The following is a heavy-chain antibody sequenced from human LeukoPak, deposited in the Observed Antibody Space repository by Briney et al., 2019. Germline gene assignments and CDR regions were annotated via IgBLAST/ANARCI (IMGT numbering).Heavy chain of an antibody. V-gene: IGHV1-18*01. Sequence: ASVKVSCKASGYTLTSYGFNWVRQAPGQGLEWMGWIIAYNGNTNYAQKLQGRVTMTTDTSTSTAYMELRSLRSDDTAVYYCARAGYDLLTLAPDPANDYWGQGTLVTVSS. J-gene: IGHJ4*02. CDR1: GYTLTSYG. D-gene: IGHD3-9*01. CDR2: IIAYNGNT. CDR3: ARAGYDLLTLAPDPANDY.